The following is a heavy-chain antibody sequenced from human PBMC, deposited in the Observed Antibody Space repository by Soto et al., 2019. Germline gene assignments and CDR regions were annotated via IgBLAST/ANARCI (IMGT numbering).Heavy chain of an antibody. CDR3: ARRQQLGYYYYGMDV. J-gene: IGHJ6*02. V-gene: IGHV1-8*01. D-gene: IGHD6-13*01. CDR1: GYTFTSYD. CDR2: MNPNSGNT. Sequence: QVQLVQSGAEVKKPGASVKVSCKASGYTFTSYDFNWVRQATGQGLVWMGWMNPNSGNTGYAQKFQGRVTMTRNTSISTAYMELSSLRSEDTAVYYCARRQQLGYYYYGMDVWGQGTTVTVSS.